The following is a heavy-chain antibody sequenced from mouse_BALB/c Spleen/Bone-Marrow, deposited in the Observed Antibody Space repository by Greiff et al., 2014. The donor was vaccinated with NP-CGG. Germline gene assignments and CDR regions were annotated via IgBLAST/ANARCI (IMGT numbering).Heavy chain of an antibody. J-gene: IGHJ3*01. D-gene: IGHD1-1*01. CDR1: GYSFTSYW. CDR2: IDPSDSET. CDR3: ASYGSSPAWFAY. V-gene: IGHV1S126*01. Sequence: QVQLQQSGPQLVRPGASVKISCKASGYSFTSYWMHWVKQRPGQGLEWIGMIDPSDSETRLNQMFKDKATLTVDKSSSTAYMQLSSPTSGDSAVFCCASYGSSPAWFAYWGQGTLVTVSA.